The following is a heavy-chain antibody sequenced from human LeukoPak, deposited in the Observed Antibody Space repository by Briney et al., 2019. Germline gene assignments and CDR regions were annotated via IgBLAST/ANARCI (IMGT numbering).Heavy chain of an antibody. D-gene: IGHD6-6*01. J-gene: IGHJ4*02. V-gene: IGHV4-30-4*01. CDR3: ANQKDSSSFVDY. CDR1: GDSIRNGNHY. Sequence: PSETLSLTCTVSGDSIRNGNHYWTWIRQSPGKGLEWIGFIYYSGSTYYNPSLESRASISVDTSKNQFSLKLTSVTAADTAVYYCANQKDSSSFVDYWGQGTLVTVSS. CDR2: IYYSGST.